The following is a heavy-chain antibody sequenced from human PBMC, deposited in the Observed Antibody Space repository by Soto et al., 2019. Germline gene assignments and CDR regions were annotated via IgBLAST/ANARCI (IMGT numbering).Heavy chain of an antibody. CDR1: GGSISSGDYY. CDR3: ARELAPMTPTFDY. D-gene: IGHD5-12*01. CDR2: IYYSGST. V-gene: IGHV4-30-4*01. Sequence: SETLSLTCTVSGGSISSGDYYWSWIRQPPGKGLEWIGYIYYSGSTYYNPSLKSRVTISVDTSKNQFSLKLSSVTAADTAVYYCARELAPMTPTFDYWGQGTLVTVSS. J-gene: IGHJ4*02.